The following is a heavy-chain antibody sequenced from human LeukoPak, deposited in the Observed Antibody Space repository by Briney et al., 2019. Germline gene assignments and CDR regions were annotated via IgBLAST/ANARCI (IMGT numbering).Heavy chain of an antibody. Sequence: GASVKVSCKVSGYTLTELSMHWVRQAPGKGLEWMGGFDTEDGETIYAQKFQGRVTMTEDTSTDTAYMELSSLRSEDTAVYYCATAPLLWFGEFDYWGQGTLVTVSS. J-gene: IGHJ4*02. CDR2: FDTEDGET. D-gene: IGHD3-10*01. CDR1: GYTLTELS. V-gene: IGHV1-24*01. CDR3: ATAPLLWFGEFDY.